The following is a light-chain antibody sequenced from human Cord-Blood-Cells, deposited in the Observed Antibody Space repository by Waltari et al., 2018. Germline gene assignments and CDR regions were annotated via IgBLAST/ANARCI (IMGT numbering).Light chain of an antibody. CDR1: SSDVGGYNY. V-gene: IGLV2-8*01. J-gene: IGLJ3*02. CDR2: GVS. CDR3: SSYAGSNNWV. Sequence: QSALTQPPSASGSPGQSVNISCPGTSSDVGGYNYVSWYQQHPGKAPQLMIYGVSKRPSVVPDRFSGSKSGNTASLTVSGLQAEDEADYYCSSYAGSNNWVFGGGTKLTVL.